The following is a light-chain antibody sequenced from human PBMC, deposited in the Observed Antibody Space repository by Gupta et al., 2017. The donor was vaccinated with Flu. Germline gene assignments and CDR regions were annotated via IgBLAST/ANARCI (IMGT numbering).Light chain of an antibody. CDR2: AGS. J-gene: IGLJ2*01. V-gene: IGLV2-14*01. Sequence: QSALTQPASVSGSPGQSIAISCTGTNSDIGAYNYVSWSQQHPGKAPKLMIYAGSNRPAGVSTGFSGSTAGNTASLTISGRQGEDEADYYGGAYGAVGVFGGGTKVTVL. CDR3: GAYGAVGV. CDR1: NSDIGAYNY.